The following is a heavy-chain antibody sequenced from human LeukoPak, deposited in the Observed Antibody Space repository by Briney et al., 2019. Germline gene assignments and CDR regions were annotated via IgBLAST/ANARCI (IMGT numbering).Heavy chain of an antibody. J-gene: IGHJ4*02. CDR2: IYYSGST. D-gene: IGHD3-9*01. CDR3: ARIVNYDILTGYPTYYFDY. CDR1: GGSISSSSFY. Sequence: SETLSLTCTVSGGSISSSSFYWGWIRQPPGKGLEWIGTIYYSGSTYYNASLKSRVTISVDTSKNQFSLKLSSVTAADTAVYYCARIVNYDILTGYPTYYFDYWGQGTLVTVSS. V-gene: IGHV4-39*07.